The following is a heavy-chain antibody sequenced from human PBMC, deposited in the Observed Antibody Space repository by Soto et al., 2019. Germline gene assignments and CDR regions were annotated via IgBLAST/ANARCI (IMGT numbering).Heavy chain of an antibody. Sequence: ASVKVSCKASGYTFTSYGISWVRQAPGQGLEWMGWISAYNGNTNYAQKLQGRVTMTTDTSTSTAYMELRSLRSDDTAVYYCAKSYYYDSSGGFDYWGQGTLVTVS. CDR1: GYTFTSYG. J-gene: IGHJ4*02. D-gene: IGHD3-22*01. V-gene: IGHV1-18*01. CDR2: ISAYNGNT. CDR3: AKSYYYDSSGGFDY.